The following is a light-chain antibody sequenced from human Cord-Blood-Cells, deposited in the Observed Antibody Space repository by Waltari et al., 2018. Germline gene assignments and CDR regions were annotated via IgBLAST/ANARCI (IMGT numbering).Light chain of an antibody. Sequence: QSALTQPASVSGSPGQSITISCTGTSSDVGGYNYVSWYQQHPANAPRLMIFDVSNRPSGGSNRFSGSKSGNTASLTISGLQAGDEADYYCSSYTSSSTLEGVVFGGGTKLTVL. CDR2: DVS. V-gene: IGLV2-14*01. CDR1: SSDVGGYNY. J-gene: IGLJ2*01. CDR3: SSYTSSSTLEGVV.